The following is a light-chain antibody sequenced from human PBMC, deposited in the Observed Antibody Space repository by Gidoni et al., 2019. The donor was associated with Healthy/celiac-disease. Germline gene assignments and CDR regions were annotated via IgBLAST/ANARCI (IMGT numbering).Light chain of an antibody. V-gene: IGKV1-8*01. CDR1: QGISSY. CDR3: QQYYSYPPV. CDR2: AAS. J-gene: IGKJ4*01. Sequence: AIRMTQSPSSLSASTGDRVTITCRASQGISSYLAWYQQKPGKAPKLLIYAASTLQSGVPSRFSGSGSGTDFTLTISCLQSEDFATYYCQQYYSYPPVFXGXTKVEIK.